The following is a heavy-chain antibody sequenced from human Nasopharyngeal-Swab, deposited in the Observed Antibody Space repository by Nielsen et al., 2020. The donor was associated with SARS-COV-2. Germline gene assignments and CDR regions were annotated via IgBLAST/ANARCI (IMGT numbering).Heavy chain of an antibody. CDR3: ARDAPAHYGAFY. Sequence: GESLKISCAASGFTFSSFGMHWVRHAPGKGLEWVAFIAHDASNEYYVDSVKRRFSISRDSSKNTLYLQMDSLRGEDTAVYYCARDAPAHYGAFYWGRGTLVTVSS. V-gene: IGHV3-30*03. J-gene: IGHJ4*02. D-gene: IGHD4-17*01. CDR1: GFTFSSFG. CDR2: IAHDASNE.